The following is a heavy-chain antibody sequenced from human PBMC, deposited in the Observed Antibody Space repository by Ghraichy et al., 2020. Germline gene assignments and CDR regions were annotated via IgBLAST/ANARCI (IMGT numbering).Heavy chain of an antibody. V-gene: IGHV4-34*01. D-gene: IGHD3-10*01. CDR3: ARGAPDSTMVRGARVEWFDP. Sequence: SETLSLTCAVYGGSFSGYYWSWIRQPPGKGLEWIGEINHSGSTNYNPSLKSRVTISVDTSKNQFSLKLSSVTAADTAVYYCARGAPDSTMVRGARVEWFDPWGQGTLVTVSS. CDR1: GGSFSGYY. J-gene: IGHJ5*02. CDR2: INHSGST.